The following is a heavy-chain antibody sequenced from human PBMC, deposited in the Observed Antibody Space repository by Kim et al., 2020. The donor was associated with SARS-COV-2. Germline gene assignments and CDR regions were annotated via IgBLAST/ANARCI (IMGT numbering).Heavy chain of an antibody. D-gene: IGHD4-17*01. J-gene: IGHJ4*02. CDR3: GYGDYPV. CDR2: ISWDGGST. V-gene: IGHV3-43*01. Sequence: GGSLRLSCAASGFTFDDYTMHWVRQAPGKGLEWVSLISWDGGSTYYADSVKGRFTISRDNSKNSLYLQMNSLRTEDTALYYCGYGDYPVWGQGTLVTVSS. CDR1: GFTFDDYT.